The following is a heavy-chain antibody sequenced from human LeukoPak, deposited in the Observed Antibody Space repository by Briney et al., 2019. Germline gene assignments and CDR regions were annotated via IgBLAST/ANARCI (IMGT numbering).Heavy chain of an antibody. D-gene: IGHD3-10*01. Sequence: GSPSLSCAASGFTFSSYAMHWVRQAPGKGLEWVAVISYDGNNKYYADSVKGRFTISRDNSKDTLYLQMNSLRAEDTAVYYCARESSGGSFDYWGQRPVVPVSS. CDR3: ARESSGGSFDY. J-gene: IGHJ4*02. CDR2: ISYDGNNK. V-gene: IGHV3-30-3*01. CDR1: GFTFSSYA.